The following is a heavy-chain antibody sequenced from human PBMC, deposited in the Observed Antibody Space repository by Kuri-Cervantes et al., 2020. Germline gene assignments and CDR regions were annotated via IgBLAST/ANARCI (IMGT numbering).Heavy chain of an antibody. CDR2: FDPEDGET. CDR1: GYTLTELS. Sequence: ASVKVSCKASGYTLTELSMHWVRQAPGKGLEWMGGFDPEDGETIYAQKFQGRVTMTEDTSTDTAYMELGSLRSEDTAVYYCARAGAVMVVFDPWGQGTLVTVSS. J-gene: IGHJ5*02. V-gene: IGHV1-24*01. D-gene: IGHD2-15*01. CDR3: ARAGAVMVVFDP.